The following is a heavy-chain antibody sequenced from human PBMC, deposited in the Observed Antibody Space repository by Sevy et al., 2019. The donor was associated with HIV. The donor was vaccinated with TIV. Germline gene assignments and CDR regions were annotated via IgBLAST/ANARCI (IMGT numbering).Heavy chain of an antibody. V-gene: IGHV4-61*01. CDR3: ARGLFDY. Sequence: SETLSLTCTVSGDSVSGGNYYWSWIRQPPGKGREGIGIIYYSGSTNNNPSRKSRVTISIDTSKNQFSLRLTSVTAADTAVYYCARGLFDYWGQGTLVTVSS. CDR1: GDSVSGGNYY. J-gene: IGHJ4*02. CDR2: IYYSGST.